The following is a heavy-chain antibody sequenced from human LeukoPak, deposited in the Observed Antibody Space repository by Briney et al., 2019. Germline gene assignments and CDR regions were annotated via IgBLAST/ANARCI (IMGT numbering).Heavy chain of an antibody. CDR2: INGDGSST. CDR3: IGSAAYSDSWYTP. CDR1: GFTFSSDW. Sequence: PGGSLRLSCAASGFTFSSDWMHWVRQAPGKGLVCVSYINGDGSSTNYADSVRGRFTISRDDSKNTLYLQMNSLKSEDTAVYYCIGSAAYSDSWYTPGGQGTLVTVSS. V-gene: IGHV3-74*01. D-gene: IGHD6-13*01. J-gene: IGHJ5*02.